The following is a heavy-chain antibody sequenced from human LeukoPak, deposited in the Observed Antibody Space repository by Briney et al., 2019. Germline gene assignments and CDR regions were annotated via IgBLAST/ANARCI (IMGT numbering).Heavy chain of an antibody. CDR1: GFTFSSYS. CDR2: ISSSSSYI. Sequence: GGSLRLSCAASGFTFSSYSMNWVRQAPGKGLEWVSSISSSSSYIYYAASVKGRFTISRDNAKNSLYLQMNSLRAEDTAVYYCARDYRAVPIDYWGQGTLVTVSS. V-gene: IGHV3-21*01. CDR3: ARDYRAVPIDY. J-gene: IGHJ4*02. D-gene: IGHD6-19*01.